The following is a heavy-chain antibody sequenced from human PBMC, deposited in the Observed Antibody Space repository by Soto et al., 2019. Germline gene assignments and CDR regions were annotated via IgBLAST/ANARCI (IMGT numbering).Heavy chain of an antibody. J-gene: IGHJ6*04. D-gene: IGHD2-8*01. CDR1: GFPISSTYS. CDR3: ARVTMVLRDSDDFGVDV. CDR2: ISHSGTP. V-gene: IGHV4-38-2*02. Sequence: SETLSLTCLVSGFPISSTYSWGWIRQPPGKGLEWIGSISHSGTPSYCPSLTSRVSRSVDTSKNQVSLKLTSVTAADTAVYFCARVTMVLRDSDDFGVDVWGDGTTFTVSS.